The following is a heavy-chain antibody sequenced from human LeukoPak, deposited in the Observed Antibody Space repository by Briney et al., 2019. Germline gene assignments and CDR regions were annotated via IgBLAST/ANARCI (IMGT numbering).Heavy chain of an antibody. V-gene: IGHV5-51*01. CDR2: IYPGDSDT. J-gene: IGHJ4*02. D-gene: IGHD6-19*01. Sequence: GGSLKISFKGAGYSFTSYWIGWVRPMPGKGLEWMGIIYPGDSDTRYSPSFQGQVTISADKSISTAYLQWSSLRASDTAMYYCARQRQRYSSGWFFDYWGQGTLVTVSS. CDR1: GYSFTSYW. CDR3: ARQRQRYSSGWFFDY.